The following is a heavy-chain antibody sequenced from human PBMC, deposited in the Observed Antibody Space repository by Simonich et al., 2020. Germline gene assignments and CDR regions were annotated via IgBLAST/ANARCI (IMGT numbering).Heavy chain of an antibody. CDR3: ARSRYCTNGVCYNWFDP. V-gene: IGHV1-8*03. CDR2: MNHNRGNT. D-gene: IGHD2-8*01. J-gene: IGHJ5*02. CDR1: GYTFTSYD. Sequence: QVQLVQSGAEVKKPGASVKVSCKASGYTFTSYDINWVRQATGQGLEWMGWMNHNRGNTGYAQKVKGRGTSTRNTSISTAYMELSSLRSEDTAVYYCARSRYCTNGVCYNWFDPWGQGTLVTVSS.